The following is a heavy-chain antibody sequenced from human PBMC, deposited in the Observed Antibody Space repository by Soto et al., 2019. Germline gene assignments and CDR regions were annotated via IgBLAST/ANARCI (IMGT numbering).Heavy chain of an antibody. D-gene: IGHD6-13*01. Sequence: QVQLVQSGPEVKKPGASVKVSCKAAGYTFTNYGITWVRQAPGQGLEWMGWIITYSGNTNYAQQLQDRVSLTADTSTSTAYMELRSLRSDDTAVYYCARIPGYSTTWYYAFDIWGQGTLVTVSS. V-gene: IGHV1-18*01. J-gene: IGHJ3*02. CDR1: GYTFTNYG. CDR3: ARIPGYSTTWYYAFDI. CDR2: IITYSGNT.